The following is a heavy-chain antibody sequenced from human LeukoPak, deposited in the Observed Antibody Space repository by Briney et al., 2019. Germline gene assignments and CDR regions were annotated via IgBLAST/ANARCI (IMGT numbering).Heavy chain of an antibody. V-gene: IGHV4-39*07. CDR3: AREWGTAIDY. Sequence: SETLSLTCTVSGGSISSSSYYWGWLRQPPGKGLEWLGSIYYSGSTYYNPSLKSRVTISVDTSKNQFSLKLSSVTAADTAVYYCAREWGTAIDYWGQGTLVTVSS. D-gene: IGHD6-13*01. CDR2: IYYSGST. CDR1: GGSISSSSYY. J-gene: IGHJ4*02.